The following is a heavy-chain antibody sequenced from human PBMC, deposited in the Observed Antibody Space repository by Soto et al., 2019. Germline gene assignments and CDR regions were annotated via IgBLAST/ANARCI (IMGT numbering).Heavy chain of an antibody. CDR3: ARAGVAPYYYYGMDV. V-gene: IGHV1-18*01. CDR2: ISTYNGDT. J-gene: IGHJ6*02. Sequence: QVQLVQSGVEVKKSGASVKVSCKASGYTFTTFGISWVRQAPGQGLEWMGWISTYNGDTNYAQKFQDRVTMTTDTCTNTVCMELRSLRSDDTAVYYCARAGVAPYYYYGMDVWGQGTSVTVSS. D-gene: IGHD2-15*01. CDR1: GYTFTTFG.